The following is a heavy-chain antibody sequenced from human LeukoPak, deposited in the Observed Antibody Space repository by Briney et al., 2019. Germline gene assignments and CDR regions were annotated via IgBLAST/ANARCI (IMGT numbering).Heavy chain of an antibody. CDR3: VTDANRILGARGTGY. D-gene: IGHD1-26*01. CDR1: GFDFSGAY. Sequence: GGSLRLSCAASGFDFSGAYMNWVRQAPGKGLEWVGLIKNKHEHQATDYAAPVRERFIITRDDSGSTLFLQMNSLKTEDTAVYYCVTDANRILGARGTGYWGQGILVTVSS. V-gene: IGHV3-15*07. CDR2: IKNKHEHQAT. J-gene: IGHJ4*02.